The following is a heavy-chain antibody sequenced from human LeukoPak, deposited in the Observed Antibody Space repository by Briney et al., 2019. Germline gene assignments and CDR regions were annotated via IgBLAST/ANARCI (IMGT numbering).Heavy chain of an antibody. V-gene: IGHV3-30*18. CDR2: ISYDGSNK. D-gene: IGHD1-26*01. CDR3: AKERYSGSYYFDY. Sequence: GGSLRLSCAASGFTFSSYGMHWVRQAPGKGLEWVAVISYDGSNKYYADSVKGRFTISRDNSKNTLYLQMNSLRAEDTAVYYCAKERYSGSYYFDYWAREPWSPSPQ. J-gene: IGHJ4*02. CDR1: GFTFSSYG.